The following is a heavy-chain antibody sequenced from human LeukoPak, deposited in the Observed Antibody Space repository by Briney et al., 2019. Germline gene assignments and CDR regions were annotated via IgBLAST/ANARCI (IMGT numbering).Heavy chain of an antibody. D-gene: IGHD1-26*01. CDR1: GFTFSDYY. CDR2: ISSSGSTI. CDR3: ARDLGATIFDFDY. Sequence: GGSLRLSCAASGFTFSDYYMSWIRQAPGKGLEWVSYISSSGSTIYYADSVKGRFTISRDNAKNSLYLQMNSLRVEDTAVYYCARDLGATIFDFDYWGQGTLVTVSS. J-gene: IGHJ4*02. V-gene: IGHV3-11*04.